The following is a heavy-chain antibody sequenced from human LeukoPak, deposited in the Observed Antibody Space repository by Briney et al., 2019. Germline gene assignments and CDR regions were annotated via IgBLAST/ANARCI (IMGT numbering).Heavy chain of an antibody. D-gene: IGHD5-18*01. CDR2: VYYNGGT. J-gene: IGHJ3*02. CDR1: GDSVSNSLYY. CDR3: ARGRSGYSYVHDAFDI. Sequence: SSETLSLTCTVSGDSVSNSLYYWSWVRQPPGKGLEWIGYVYYNGGTNYSPLLKSRVTISIDTSTNQFSLRLNSMTAADTGVYYCARGRSGYSYVHDAFDIWGHGTMVTVSS. V-gene: IGHV4-61*01.